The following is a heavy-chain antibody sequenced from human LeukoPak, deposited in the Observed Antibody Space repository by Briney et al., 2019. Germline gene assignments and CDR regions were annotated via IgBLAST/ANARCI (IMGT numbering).Heavy chain of an antibody. V-gene: IGHV1-18*01. J-gene: IGHJ4*02. D-gene: IGHD2-21*02. CDR3: ARNPPYCGGDCPFDY. CDR2: ISAYNGNT. CDR1: GYTFNSYG. Sequence: ASAKVSCKASGYTFNSYGISWVRQAPGQGLEWMGWISAYNGNTNYAQKLQGRVTMTTDTSTSTAYMELRSLRSDDTAVYYCARNPPYCGGDCPFDYWGQGTLVTVSS.